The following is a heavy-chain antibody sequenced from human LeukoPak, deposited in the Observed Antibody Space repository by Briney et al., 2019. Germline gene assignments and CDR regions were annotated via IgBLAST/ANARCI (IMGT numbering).Heavy chain of an antibody. D-gene: IGHD6-13*01. CDR2: IYPGESDT. Sequence: GESLKISCNGSGYSFSYYWIGWGRQVPGKGLEWMGIIYPGESDTTYSPSFQGQITISADKSISSAYLQWSSLEASDTAMYYCARGSRSSSWSALDYWGQGTLVTVSS. J-gene: IGHJ4*02. V-gene: IGHV5-51*01. CDR1: GYSFSYYW. CDR3: ARGSRSSSWSALDY.